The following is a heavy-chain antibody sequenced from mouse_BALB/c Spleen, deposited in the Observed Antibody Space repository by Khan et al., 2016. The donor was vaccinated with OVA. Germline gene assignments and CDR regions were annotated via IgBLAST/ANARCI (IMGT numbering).Heavy chain of an antibody. D-gene: IGHD2-14*01. J-gene: IGHJ3*01. CDR2: IIPSNDYT. CDR1: GYTFTTYT. V-gene: IGHV1-4*01. Sequence: VELVESGAELARPGASVKMSCKASGYTFTTYTIHWVKQRPGQGLEWIGYIIPSNDYTNYNQKFKDRATLTADKSSSTAYMQLSSLTSEDSAVYYCAREGAYYRSDGWFAYWGQGTLGTVSA. CDR3: AREGAYYRSDGWFAY.